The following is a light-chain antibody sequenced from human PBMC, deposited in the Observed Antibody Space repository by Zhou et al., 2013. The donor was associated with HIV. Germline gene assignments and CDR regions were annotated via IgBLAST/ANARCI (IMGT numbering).Light chain of an antibody. CDR3: QKYDSVPRT. CDR1: QNVSSW. CDR2: KAS. J-gene: IGKJ1*01. V-gene: IGKV1-5*03. Sequence: DIQMTQSPSTLSASIGDRVAVTCRASQNVSSWLAWYQQKPGKAPKLLIYKASSLQSGVPSRFRGSGSGTEFTLTINDLQPEDVATYYCQKYDSVPRTFGPGTRVEIK.